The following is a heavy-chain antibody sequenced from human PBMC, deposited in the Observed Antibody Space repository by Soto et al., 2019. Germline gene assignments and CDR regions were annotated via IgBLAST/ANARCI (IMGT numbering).Heavy chain of an antibody. D-gene: IGHD3-9*01. CDR2: ISISGTTI. J-gene: IGHJ4*02. CDR1: GFTLSDYY. Sequence: QVQLVESGGGLVKPGGSLRLSCAASGFTLSDYYMTWIRQAPGKGLEWVSDISISGTTIHYADSVRGRFTISRDNAKNSLWLQMNTLRAADTAVYHCARFRVDGYYNFWGQGTLVTVSS. V-gene: IGHV3-11*01. CDR3: ARFRVDGYYNF.